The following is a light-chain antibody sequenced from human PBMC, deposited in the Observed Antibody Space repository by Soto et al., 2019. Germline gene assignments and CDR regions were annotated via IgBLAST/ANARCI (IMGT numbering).Light chain of an antibody. Sequence: EIVLTQAPATLSLSPGERATLSCRASQSVSSYLAWLQQKPGQAPRLLIYDASNRAPDIPSSFSGSGSGTDFTLTIHSLEAEDPAIYFCQHRSNWPLTFGGGNRVEIK. V-gene: IGKV3-11*01. J-gene: IGKJ4*01. CDR1: QSVSSY. CDR2: DAS. CDR3: QHRSNWPLT.